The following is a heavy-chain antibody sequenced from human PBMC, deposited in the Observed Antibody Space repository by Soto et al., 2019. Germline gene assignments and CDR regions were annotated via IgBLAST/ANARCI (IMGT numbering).Heavy chain of an antibody. CDR2: ISNDGSST. V-gene: IGHV3-74*01. J-gene: IGHJ4*02. CDR1: GFTFSSHW. Sequence: GGSLRLSCVASGFTFSSHWMYWVRQVPGKGPVWVSRISNDGSSTAYADSARGRFTISRDNAKNAVYLQMNSLRAEDTAVYSCVGGAPFEYWGRGTLVTVS. CDR3: VGGAPFEY.